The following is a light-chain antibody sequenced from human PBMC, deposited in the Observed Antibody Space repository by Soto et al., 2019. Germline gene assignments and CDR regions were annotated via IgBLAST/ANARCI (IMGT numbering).Light chain of an antibody. CDR1: QTISSN. CDR2: AAS. CDR3: QQYNPYSRT. J-gene: IGKJ1*01. V-gene: IGKV1-5*01. Sequence: DIQMTQSPGSLSASVGGGVTSTCRASQTISSNLNWYQQKPGKAPKLLIYAASSLQSGVPSRFSGSGSGTDFTLTISSLQPDDFAMYYCQQYNPYSRTFGQGTKVDIK.